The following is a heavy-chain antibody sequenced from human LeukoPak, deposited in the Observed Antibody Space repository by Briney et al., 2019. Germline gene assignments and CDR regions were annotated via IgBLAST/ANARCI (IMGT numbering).Heavy chain of an antibody. Sequence: GGSLRLSCAASGFTFSSYAMSWVRQAPGKGLEWVSTISGSGGSTYYADSVKGRFIISRDNAKDSLYLQMNSLRVEDTAVYYCLRGDRRDYWGQGTLVTVSS. CDR1: GFTFSSYA. CDR3: LRGDRRDY. J-gene: IGHJ4*02. CDR2: ISGSGGST. V-gene: IGHV3-23*01.